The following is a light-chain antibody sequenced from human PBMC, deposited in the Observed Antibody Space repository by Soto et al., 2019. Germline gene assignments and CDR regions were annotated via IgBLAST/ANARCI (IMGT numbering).Light chain of an antibody. J-gene: IGLJ1*01. CDR1: SSDVGAYNY. CDR2: EVT. Sequence: QSVLTQPASVSGSPGQSITISCTGTSSDVGAYNYVSWYQHPGKSPKLIIYEVTNRPSGVSDRFSGSKSGNTASLTISGLQAEDEGDYYCSSYTSISTLVYVFGTGTKLTVL. CDR3: SSYTSISTLVYV. V-gene: IGLV2-14*01.